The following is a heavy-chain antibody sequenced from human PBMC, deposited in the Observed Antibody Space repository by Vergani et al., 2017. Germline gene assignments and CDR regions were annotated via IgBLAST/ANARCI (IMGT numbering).Heavy chain of an antibody. Sequence: VQLVESGGGVVQPGRSLRLSCAASGFTFSSYAMSWVRQAPGKGLEWVSAISGSGGSTYYADSVKGRFTISRDNSKNTLYLQMNSLRAEDTAVYYCVHYYGSGSYPYYYYYGMDVWGQGTTVTVSS. CDR3: VHYYGSGSYPYYYYYGMDV. V-gene: IGHV3-23*04. CDR1: GFTFSSYA. J-gene: IGHJ6*02. D-gene: IGHD3-10*01. CDR2: ISGSGGST.